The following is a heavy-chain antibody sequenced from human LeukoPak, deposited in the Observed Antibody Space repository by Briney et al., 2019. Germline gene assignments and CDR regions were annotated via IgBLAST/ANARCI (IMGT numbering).Heavy chain of an antibody. CDR3: ARGLYYYDSSGYLYYFDY. J-gene: IGHJ4*02. Sequence: KPSQTLSLTCTVSGGSISSGSYYWSWIRQPAGKGLEWIGRIYTSGSTNYNPSFKSRVTISVDTSKNQFSLKLSSVTAADTAVYYCARGLYYYDSSGYLYYFDYWGQGTLVTVSS. D-gene: IGHD3-22*01. V-gene: IGHV4-61*02. CDR1: GGSISSGSYY. CDR2: IYTSGST.